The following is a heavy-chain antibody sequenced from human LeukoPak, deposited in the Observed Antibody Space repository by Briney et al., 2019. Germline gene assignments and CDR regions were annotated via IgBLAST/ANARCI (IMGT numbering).Heavy chain of an antibody. CDR3: ARVDTTGWSK. J-gene: IGHJ4*02. Sequence: PGGSLRLSCTASGFTFSRYWMHWVRQAPGKGLVWVSHITNDGNGTRYADSVKGRFTISRDNAKNTVYLQMSSLRVDDTAVYFCARVDTTGWSKWGQGTPVTVYS. CDR1: GFTFSRYW. D-gene: IGHD6-19*01. CDR2: ITNDGNGT. V-gene: IGHV3-74*01.